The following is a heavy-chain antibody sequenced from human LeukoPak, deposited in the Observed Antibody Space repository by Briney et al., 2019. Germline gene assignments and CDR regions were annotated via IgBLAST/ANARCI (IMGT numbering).Heavy chain of an antibody. CDR2: INHSGST. Sequence: PSETLSLTCAVYGGSFSGYYWSWIRQPPGKGLEWIGEINHSGSTNYNPSLKSRVTISVDTSKNQFSLKLSSVTAADTAVYYCARQVEDIVVVPAAPAGGWFDPWGQGTLVTVSS. CDR1: GGSFSGYY. V-gene: IGHV4-34*01. CDR3: ARQVEDIVVVPAAPAGGWFDP. D-gene: IGHD2-2*01. J-gene: IGHJ5*02.